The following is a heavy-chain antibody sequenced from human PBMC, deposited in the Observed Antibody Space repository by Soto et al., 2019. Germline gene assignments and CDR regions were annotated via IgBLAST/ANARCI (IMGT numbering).Heavy chain of an antibody. CDR3: AKKTGGDDSEASRDY. D-gene: IGHD2-21*01. Sequence: QVQLVESGGGVVQPGGSLRLSCSASGFTFSNFGLHWVRQAPGKGLEWVAVISHDGTHKYYGDAVKGRFTISRDNSKNTLFLEMNSLRVEDTALYYCAKKTGGDDSEASRDYWGQGTMVIVSS. V-gene: IGHV3-30*18. CDR2: ISHDGTHK. J-gene: IGHJ4*02. CDR1: GFTFSNFG.